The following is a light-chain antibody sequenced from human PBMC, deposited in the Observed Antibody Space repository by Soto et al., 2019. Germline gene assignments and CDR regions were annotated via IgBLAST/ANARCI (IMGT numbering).Light chain of an antibody. V-gene: IGKV3-20*01. Sequence: EIVLTQSPGTLSLSPGERVTLSCRASQSVSSSNLAWYQQQAGHAPRLLIYGSSSIATVIPDRFSGSGSGTDFTLTISRLEPEDFAVYYCQHYGSSSLDTFGQGTKLEIK. CDR2: GSS. CDR3: QHYGSSSLDT. CDR1: QSVSSSN. J-gene: IGKJ2*01.